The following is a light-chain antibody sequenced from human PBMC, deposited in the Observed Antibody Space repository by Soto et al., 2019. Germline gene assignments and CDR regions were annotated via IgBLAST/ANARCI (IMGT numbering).Light chain of an antibody. CDR1: QGIISY. J-gene: IGKJ2*01. Sequence: DIQMTQSPSSLSASVGDRVTITCRSSQGIISYVSWYQQRPVQAPKLLVIVASTLRTGVPSRFSASVSGTDFALSIANLQPEDLASYYCQQTHSVPYTFGQGTRLEI. CDR2: VAS. V-gene: IGKV1-39*01. CDR3: QQTHSVPYT.